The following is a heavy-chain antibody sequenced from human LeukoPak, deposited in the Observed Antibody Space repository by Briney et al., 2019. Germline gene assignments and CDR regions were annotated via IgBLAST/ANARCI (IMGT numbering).Heavy chain of an antibody. Sequence: PGGSLTLSCVDSALTFDEYGLRWGPQAPGKRLESVSGINWDGGATGYADSVKGRFAISRDSAKNSLFLEMNSLRAEDTALYFCARDLSSSWYSLGYWGQGTFVTVSS. V-gene: IGHV3-20*04. J-gene: IGHJ4*02. CDR3: ARDLSSSWYSLGY. CDR2: INWDGGAT. CDR1: ALTFDEYG. D-gene: IGHD6-13*01.